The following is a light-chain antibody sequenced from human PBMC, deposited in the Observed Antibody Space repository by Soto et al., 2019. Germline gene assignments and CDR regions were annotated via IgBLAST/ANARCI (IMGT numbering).Light chain of an antibody. CDR1: SSDIGSYNY. CDR2: DVN. CDR3: CSYAGSYTYV. J-gene: IGLJ1*01. V-gene: IGLV2-11*01. Sequence: QSALTQPRSVSGSPGQSVTISCTGTSSDIGSYNYVSWYQQHPGKAPTLMIYDVNKRPSGVPDRFSGSKSANTASLTISGLQAEDEADYYCCSYAGSYTYVFGTGTQLTVL.